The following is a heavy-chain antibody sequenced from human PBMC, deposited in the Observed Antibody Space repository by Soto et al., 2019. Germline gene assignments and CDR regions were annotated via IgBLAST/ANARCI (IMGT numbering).Heavy chain of an antibody. CDR3: VKDESINWYSGHFRH. V-gene: IGHV3-9*01. CDR1: GFTFDDYA. CDR2: INWNSGSI. J-gene: IGHJ1*01. Sequence: GGSLRLSCATSGFTFDDYAMHWVRQVPGKGLEWVSGINWNSGSIGYGDSVKGRFAISRDNAKNSLHLQMNSLSAEDTAFYYCVKDESINWYSGHFRHWGQGTLVTVSS. D-gene: IGHD6-13*01.